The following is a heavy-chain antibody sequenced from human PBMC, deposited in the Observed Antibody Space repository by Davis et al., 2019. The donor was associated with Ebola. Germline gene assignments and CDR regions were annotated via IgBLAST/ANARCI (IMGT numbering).Heavy chain of an antibody. J-gene: IGHJ4*02. CDR3: ARLLGPFDY. CDR1: GFTFSSYG. V-gene: IGHV3-30*19. CDR2: ISYDGSNK. Sequence: GESLKISCAASGFTFSSYGMHWVRQAPGKGLEWVAVISYDGSNKYYADSVKGRFTISRDNSKNTLYLQMNSLRAEDTAVYYCARLLGPFDYWGQGTLVTVSS.